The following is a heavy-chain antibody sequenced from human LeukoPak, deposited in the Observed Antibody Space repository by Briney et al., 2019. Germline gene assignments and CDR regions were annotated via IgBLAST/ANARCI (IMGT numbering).Heavy chain of an antibody. CDR3: ARDPPTYYDFWSGYSC. CDR1: GFTFSSYS. D-gene: IGHD3-3*01. CDR2: ISSSNSYI. V-gene: IGHV3-21*01. Sequence: GGSLRLSCAASGFTFSSYSMNWVRQAPGKGLEWVSSISSSNSYIYYADSVKGRFTISRDNAKNSLYLQMNSLRAEDTAMYYCARDPPTYYDFWSGYSCWGQGTLVTVSS. J-gene: IGHJ4*02.